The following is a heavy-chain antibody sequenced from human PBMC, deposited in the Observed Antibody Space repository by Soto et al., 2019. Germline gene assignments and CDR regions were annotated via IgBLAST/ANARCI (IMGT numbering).Heavy chain of an antibody. V-gene: IGHV3-53*01. CDR2: IYSDGTT. CDR3: ARDQFYGSASSNNRYSYYYGMDV. CDR1: GFTVSRNY. J-gene: IGHJ6*02. D-gene: IGHD3-10*01. Sequence: GGSLRLSCAASGFTVSRNYMTWVRQAPGKGLEWVSYIYSDGTTYYADSVKGRFTISRDNSKNTLYLHMNSLRVEDTAIYYCARDQFYGSASSNNRYSYYYGMDVWAQGTTVTVSS.